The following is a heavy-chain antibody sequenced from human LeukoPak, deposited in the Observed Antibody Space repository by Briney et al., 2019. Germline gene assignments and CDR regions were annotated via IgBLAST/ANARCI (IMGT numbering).Heavy chain of an antibody. V-gene: IGHV4-39*01. J-gene: IGHJ4*02. Sequence: SETLSLTCTVSGGSISTSSYYWGWLRQPPGKGLAWIGSIYYSGSTYYNPSLKSRVTISVDTSKNQFSLKLSSVTAADTAVYYCAAPDILTGLKSFDYWGQGTLVTVSS. CDR3: AAPDILTGLKSFDY. CDR2: IYYSGST. D-gene: IGHD3-9*01. CDR1: GGSISTSSYY.